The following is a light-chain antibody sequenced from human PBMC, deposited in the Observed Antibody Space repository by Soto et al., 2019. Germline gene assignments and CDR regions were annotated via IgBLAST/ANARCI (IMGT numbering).Light chain of an antibody. Sequence: EIGLTQSPGTLSLSPGERATLSCRASQSVTSSYLAWYQQKPGQAPRLLIYGASNRATGIPDRFSRSGSGTAFTLTISRLEPEDFAVYYCQQYARSPLTFGPGTKVDI. J-gene: IGKJ3*01. CDR3: QQYARSPLT. CDR2: GAS. CDR1: QSVTSSY. V-gene: IGKV3-20*01.